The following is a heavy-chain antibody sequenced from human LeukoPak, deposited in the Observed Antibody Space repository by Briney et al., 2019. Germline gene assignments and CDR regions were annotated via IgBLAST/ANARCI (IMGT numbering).Heavy chain of an antibody. Sequence: GGSLRLSCAASGFTFSSYWMSWVRQAPGKGLEWVSVIYSGGSTYYADSVKGRFTISRDNSKNTLYLQMNSLRAEDTAVYYCVASWYYYYMDVWGKGTTVTVSS. CDR2: IYSGGST. CDR3: VASWYYYYMDV. D-gene: IGHD2-2*01. V-gene: IGHV3-66*02. CDR1: GFTFSSYW. J-gene: IGHJ6*03.